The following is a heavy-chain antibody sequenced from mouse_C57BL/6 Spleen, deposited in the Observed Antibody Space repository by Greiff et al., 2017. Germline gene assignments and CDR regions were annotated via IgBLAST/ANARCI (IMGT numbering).Heavy chain of an antibody. J-gene: IGHJ3*01. CDR1: GFTFSDYY. Sequence: EVKLVESGGGLVQPGGSLKLSCAASGFTFSDYYMYWVRQTPEKRLEWVAYISNGGGSTYYPDTVKGRFTISRDNAKNTLYLQMSRLKSEDTAMYYCARPVGYGSSFWFAYWGQGTLVTVSA. D-gene: IGHD1-1*01. V-gene: IGHV5-12*01. CDR2: ISNGGGST. CDR3: ARPVGYGSSFWFAY.